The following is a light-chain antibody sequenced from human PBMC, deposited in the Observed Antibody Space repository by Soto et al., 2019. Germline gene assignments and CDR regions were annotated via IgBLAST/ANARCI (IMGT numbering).Light chain of an antibody. J-gene: IGLJ1*01. CDR2: EVN. Sequence: QSVLTQPPSASGSPGQSVTISCTGTTSDVGGFDYVSWYQQHPGTAPKLVIFEVNKRPSGVPHRFSGSKSGNTATLTVSRLQAEDEADYHCSSYRDSNNLVVFGTGTKLTVL. V-gene: IGLV2-8*01. CDR3: SSYRDSNNLVV. CDR1: TSDVGGFDY.